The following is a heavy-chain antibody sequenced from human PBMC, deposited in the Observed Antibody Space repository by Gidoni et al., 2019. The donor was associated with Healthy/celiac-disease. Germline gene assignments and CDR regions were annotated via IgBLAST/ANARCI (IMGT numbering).Heavy chain of an antibody. CDR3: AKDLGRYYYYGMDV. Sequence: EVQLVESGGGLVQPGRSLRLSCAASGFTFDDYAMHWVRQAPGKGLEWVSGISWNSGSIGYADSVKGRFTISRDNAKNSLYLQMNSLRAEDTALYYCAKDLGRYYYYGMDVWGQGTTVTVSS. V-gene: IGHV3-9*01. J-gene: IGHJ6*02. D-gene: IGHD1-26*01. CDR2: ISWNSGSI. CDR1: GFTFDDYA.